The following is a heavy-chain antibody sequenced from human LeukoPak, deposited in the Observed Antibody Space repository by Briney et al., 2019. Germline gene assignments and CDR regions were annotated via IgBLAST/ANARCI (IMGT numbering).Heavy chain of an antibody. CDR3: ARPRTPCCSSTSCYHFDY. D-gene: IGHD2-2*01. Sequence: GGSLRLSCAASGFTFSSYAMSWVRQAPGKGLEWVSAISGSGGSTYYADSVKGRFTISRDNSKNTLYLQMNSLRAEDTAVYYCARPRTPCCSSTSCYHFDYWGQGTLVTVSS. CDR2: ISGSGGST. V-gene: IGHV3-23*01. CDR1: GFTFSSYA. J-gene: IGHJ4*02.